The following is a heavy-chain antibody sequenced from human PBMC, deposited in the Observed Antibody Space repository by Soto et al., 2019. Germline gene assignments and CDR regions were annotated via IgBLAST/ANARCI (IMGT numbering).Heavy chain of an antibody. J-gene: IGHJ3*01. CDR3: ARNTILSAMTVGR. V-gene: IGHV3-7*01. CDR2: INEDGGQR. D-gene: IGHD2-15*01. Sequence: GGSLRLSCAASGLSFSNSWMSWVRQAPGKGLELVANINEDGGQRHYVVSVEGRFTISRDNAKNSLYLQMNSLRAEDTAVYYCARNTILSAMTVGRGGRGTMVTVSS. CDR1: GLSFSNSW.